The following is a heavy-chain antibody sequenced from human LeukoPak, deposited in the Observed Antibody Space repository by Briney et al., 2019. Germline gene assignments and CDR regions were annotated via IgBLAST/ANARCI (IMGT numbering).Heavy chain of an antibody. CDR2: ISGRDSST. J-gene: IGHJ4*02. V-gene: IGHV3-23*01. Sequence: QPGGSLRLSCAASGFTFSSYAMSWVRQAPGKGLEWVSAISGRDSSTYYADSVKGRFTISRDNFKNTLYLQMNSLRAEDTALYYCAKDSGYDVDGGADYWGQGTLVTVSS. CDR3: AKDSGYDVDGGADY. D-gene: IGHD5-12*01. CDR1: GFTFSSYA.